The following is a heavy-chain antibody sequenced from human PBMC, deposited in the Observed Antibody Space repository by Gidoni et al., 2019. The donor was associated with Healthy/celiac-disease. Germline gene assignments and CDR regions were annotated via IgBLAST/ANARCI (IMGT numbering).Heavy chain of an antibody. CDR3: ARDLSLLSTFGGVIVHDAFDI. CDR2: IYYSGST. V-gene: IGHV4-30-4*01. D-gene: IGHD3-16*02. J-gene: IGHJ3*02. Sequence: QVQLQESGPGLVKPSQTLSLTCTVYGGSISSGDYYWSWIRQPPGKGLEWLGYIYYSGSTYYNPSLKSRVTISVDTSKNQFSLKLSSVTAADTAVYYCARDLSLLSTFGGVIVHDAFDIWGQGTMVTVSS. CDR1: GGSISSGDYY.